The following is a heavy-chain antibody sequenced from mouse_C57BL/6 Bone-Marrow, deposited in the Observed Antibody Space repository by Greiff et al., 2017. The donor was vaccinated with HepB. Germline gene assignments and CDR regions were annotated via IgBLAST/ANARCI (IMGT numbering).Heavy chain of an antibody. V-gene: IGHV1-55*01. CDR2: IYPGSGST. CDR1: GYTFTSYW. D-gene: IGHD1-1*01. Sequence: QVQLQQSGAELVKPGASVKMSCKASGYTFTSYWITWVKQKPGQGLEWIGDIYPGSGSTNYNEKFKSKATLTVDTSSSTAYMLLSSLTSEDSAVYYCARERPLYYGSIPGYYVMDYWGQGTSVTVSS. J-gene: IGHJ4*01. CDR3: ARERPLYYGSIPGYYVMDY.